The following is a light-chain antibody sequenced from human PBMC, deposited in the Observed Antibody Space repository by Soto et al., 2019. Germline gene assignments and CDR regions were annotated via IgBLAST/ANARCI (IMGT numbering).Light chain of an antibody. V-gene: IGLV2-11*01. CDR1: SSDVGGYSY. J-gene: IGLJ1*01. Sequence: LTQPRSVSGSPGHSVTISCTGTSSDVGGYSYVSWYQQHPGKAPKLIISDVSKRPSGVPDRFSGSKFGNTASLTISGLQAEDEADYYCCSYAGAFTYVFGSGTKVTVL. CDR2: DVS. CDR3: CSYAGAFTYV.